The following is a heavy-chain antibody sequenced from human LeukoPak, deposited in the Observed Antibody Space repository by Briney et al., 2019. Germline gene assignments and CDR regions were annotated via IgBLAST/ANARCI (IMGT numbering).Heavy chain of an antibody. Sequence: SETLSLTCTVSGGSISSYYWSWIRQPPGKGLEWIGYIYYSGSTNYNPSLKSRVTISVDTSKNQFSLKLSSVTAADTAVYYCARVDYSNSLFDYWGQGTLVTVSS. CDR3: ARVDYSNSLFDY. J-gene: IGHJ4*02. CDR1: GGSISSYY. V-gene: IGHV4-59*01. CDR2: IYYSGST. D-gene: IGHD4-11*01.